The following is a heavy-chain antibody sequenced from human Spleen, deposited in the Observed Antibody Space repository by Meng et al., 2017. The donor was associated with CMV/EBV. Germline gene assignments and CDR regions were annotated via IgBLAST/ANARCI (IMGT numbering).Heavy chain of an antibody. D-gene: IGHD2-21*02. Sequence: QVQLQESGPGLVKPSGTLSLTCAVSGGSISSSNLWTWVRQVPGKGLEWIGEIYHSGSTNYNPSLKSRVTTSVDKFKNQFSLKLGSVTAADTAVYYCARIERRRILKYCGSDCSTTDYWGQGTLATVSS. V-gene: IGHV4-4*02. J-gene: IGHJ4*02. CDR3: ARIERRRILKYCGSDCSTTDY. CDR2: IYHSGST. CDR1: GGSISSSNL.